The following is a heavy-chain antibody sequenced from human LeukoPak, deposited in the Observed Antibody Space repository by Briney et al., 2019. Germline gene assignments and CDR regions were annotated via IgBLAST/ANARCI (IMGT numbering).Heavy chain of an antibody. Sequence: PSETLSLTCTVSGVSISSYYWSWIRQPPGKGLEWIGYIYYSGSTNYNPSLKSRVTISVDTSKNQFSLKLSSVTAADTAVYYCARHKDYYYSYMDVWGKGTTVTISS. CDR1: GVSISSYY. CDR3: ARHKDYYYSYMDV. CDR2: IYYSGST. V-gene: IGHV4-59*08. J-gene: IGHJ6*03.